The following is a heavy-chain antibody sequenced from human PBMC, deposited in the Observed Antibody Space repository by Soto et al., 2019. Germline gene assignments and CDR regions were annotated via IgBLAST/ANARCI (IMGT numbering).Heavy chain of an antibody. D-gene: IGHD3-9*01. J-gene: IGHJ4*02. Sequence: PSETLSLTCTVSGGSISSGDYYWNWIRQPPGKGLEWIGYIYYSGSTYYNPSLKSRVTISLDTPKNQFSLKLSSVTAADTAVYYCARHPGYYDILTGYTTYYFDYWGQGILVTVSS. CDR2: IYYSGST. V-gene: IGHV4-30-4*01. CDR3: ARHPGYYDILTGYTTYYFDY. CDR1: GGSISSGDYY.